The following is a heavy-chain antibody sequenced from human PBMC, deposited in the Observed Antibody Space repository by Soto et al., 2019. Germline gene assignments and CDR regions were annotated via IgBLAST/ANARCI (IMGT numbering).Heavy chain of an antibody. CDR2: IYDGGST. CDR3: ARMRNILTGGVTFDY. J-gene: IGHJ4*02. V-gene: IGHV4-30-4*02. CDR1: GGSISSGDYY. D-gene: IGHD3-9*01. Sequence: PSETLSLTCTVSGGSISSGDYYWSWIRQSPGRGLEWIGHIYDGGSTYSNPSLKSRVTISVDTSKNQFSLKLSSVTAADTAVYYCARMRNILTGGVTFDYWGQGALVTVSS.